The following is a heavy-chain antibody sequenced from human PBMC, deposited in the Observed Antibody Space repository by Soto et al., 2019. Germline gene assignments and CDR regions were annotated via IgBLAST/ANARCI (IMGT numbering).Heavy chain of an antibody. J-gene: IGHJ4*02. Sequence: PGGSLRLSCVASGFTFSSYALNWVRQAPGRGLEWVSSISGSGGTTYYADSVKGRFTISRDNSNNTLFLQMNSLRAEDAAIYYCAKSPKVTSTSFYXWGQGSLVTVSX. CDR3: AKSPKVTSTSFYX. CDR1: GFTFSSYA. D-gene: IGHD3-22*01. V-gene: IGHV3-23*01. CDR2: ISGSGGTT.